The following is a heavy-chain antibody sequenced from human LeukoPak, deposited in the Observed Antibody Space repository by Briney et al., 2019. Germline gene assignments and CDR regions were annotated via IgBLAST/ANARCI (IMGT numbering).Heavy chain of an antibody. V-gene: IGHV4-34*01. Sequence: SETLSLTCAVYGGSFSGYYWSWIRQPPGKGLEWIGEINHSGSTNYNPSLKSRVTISVDTSKNQFSLKLSSVTAADTAVYYCARDCPLKSFSGRYYPDYWGQGTLVTVSS. CDR3: ARDCPLKSFSGRYYPDY. D-gene: IGHD1-26*01. CDR2: INHSGST. J-gene: IGHJ4*02. CDR1: GGSFSGYY.